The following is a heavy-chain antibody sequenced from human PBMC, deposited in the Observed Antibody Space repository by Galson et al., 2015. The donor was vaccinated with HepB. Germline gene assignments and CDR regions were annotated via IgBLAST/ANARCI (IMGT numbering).Heavy chain of an antibody. Sequence: SLRLSCAASGFTFSSYAMSWVRQAPGKGLEWVSAISGSGGSTYYADSVKGRFTISRDNSKNTLYLQMNSLRAEDTAVYYCAKDRKIAYDSSGYYYRFYYYGMDVWGQGTTVTVSS. V-gene: IGHV3-23*01. D-gene: IGHD3-22*01. CDR3: AKDRKIAYDSSGYYYRFYYYGMDV. CDR1: GFTFSSYA. J-gene: IGHJ6*02. CDR2: ISGSGGST.